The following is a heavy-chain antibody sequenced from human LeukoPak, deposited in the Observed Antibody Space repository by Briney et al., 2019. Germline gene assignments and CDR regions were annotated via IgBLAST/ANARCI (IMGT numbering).Heavy chain of an antibody. CDR2: ISGSGGST. Sequence: GGSLRLSCAASGFTFSSYAMSWVRQAPGKGLEWVSAISGSGGSTYYADSVKGRFTISRDNSKNTLYLQMNSLRAEDTAVYYCARDIHGIVGATGAGWGQGTLVTVSS. CDR3: ARDIHGIVGATGAG. J-gene: IGHJ4*02. CDR1: GFTFSSYA. D-gene: IGHD1-26*01. V-gene: IGHV3-23*01.